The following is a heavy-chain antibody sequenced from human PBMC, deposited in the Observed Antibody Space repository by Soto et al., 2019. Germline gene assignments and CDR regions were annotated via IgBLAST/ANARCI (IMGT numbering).Heavy chain of an antibody. CDR2: ISAYNGNT. Sequence: ASVKVSCKASGYTFTSHGISWVRQAPGQGLEWMGWISAYNGNTNYAQKLQGRVTMTTDTSTSTAYMELRSLRSDDTAVYYCAREDYYDISGYSGNDAFDIWGQGTMVTVSS. CDR3: AREDYYDISGYSGNDAFDI. CDR1: GYTFTSHG. D-gene: IGHD3-22*01. V-gene: IGHV1-18*01. J-gene: IGHJ3*02.